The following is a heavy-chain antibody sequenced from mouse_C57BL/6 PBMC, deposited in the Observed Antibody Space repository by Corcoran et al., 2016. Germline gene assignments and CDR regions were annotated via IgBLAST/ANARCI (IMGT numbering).Heavy chain of an antibody. CDR1: GYTFTPYG. V-gene: IGHV9-3*01. CDR3: AGSSPTGTRDY. D-gene: IGHD4-1*02. Sequence: QIQLVQYGAELRKTGEPVQISCKASGYTFTPYGMSWVKHDPGKGLKWMGWINTYSGVPTYADDFKVQLAVSLKTSASTAYLQINNRKNEDTATYFCAGSSPTGTRDYWGQGTTLAVSS. J-gene: IGHJ2*01. CDR2: INTYSGVP.